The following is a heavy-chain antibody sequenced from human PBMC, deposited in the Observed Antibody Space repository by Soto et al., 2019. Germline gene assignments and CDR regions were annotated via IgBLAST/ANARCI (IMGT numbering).Heavy chain of an antibody. D-gene: IGHD1-1*01. CDR3: ARNWNDISAFDY. V-gene: IGHV2-5*02. J-gene: IGHJ4*02. CDR1: GFSLSTSGMG. CDR2: IYWDDDR. Sequence: SGPTLVNPTQTLTLTCTFSGFSLSTSGMGVGWIRQPPGKALEWLALIYWDDDRRYSPSLKSRLTITKNTSKNQVVLTLTNVDPVVTATYYCARNWNDISAFDYWGQGTLVTVSS.